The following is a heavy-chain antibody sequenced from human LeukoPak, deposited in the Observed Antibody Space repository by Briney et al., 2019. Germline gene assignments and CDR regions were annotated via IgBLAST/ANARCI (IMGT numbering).Heavy chain of an antibody. V-gene: IGHV5-51*01. J-gene: IGHJ4*02. D-gene: IGHD6-6*01. CDR1: GYSFTSYW. CDR3: ARRVSDIAARPPHLDY. CDR2: IYPGDSDT. Sequence: GESLKISCKGSGYSFTSYWIGWVRRMPGKGLEWMGIIYPGDSDTRYSPSFQGQVTISADKSISTAYLQWSSLKASDTAMYYCARRVSDIAARPPHLDYWGQGTLVTVSS.